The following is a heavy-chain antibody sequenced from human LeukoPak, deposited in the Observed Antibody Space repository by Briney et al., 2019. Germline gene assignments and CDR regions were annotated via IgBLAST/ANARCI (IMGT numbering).Heavy chain of an antibody. CDR1: GFSFGFYG. CDR2: VSYDGNRE. D-gene: IGHD2-15*01. Sequence: PGGSLRLSCAASGFSFGFYGLHWVRQAPGKRLEWVAVVSYDGNREYYPDSVKGRFTISRDNSKNTLYLQMSGLKTEDTAVYYCAREGSIVARTDYWGQGALVIVSS. J-gene: IGHJ4*02. V-gene: IGHV3-30*03. CDR3: AREGSIVARTDY.